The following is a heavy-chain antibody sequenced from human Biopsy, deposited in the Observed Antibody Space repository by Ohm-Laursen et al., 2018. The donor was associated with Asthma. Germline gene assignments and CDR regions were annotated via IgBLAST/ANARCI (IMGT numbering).Heavy chain of an antibody. Sequence: SLRLSCTASEFDFSDYTMNWVRQAPGKGLEWVSSISSLSRYKYYSDSLRGRVTISRDNAKSSLHLQMSSLRAEDTAVYFCARDFTIGSGSPFHFWGPGTLVTVSS. V-gene: IGHV3-21*01. CDR2: ISSLSRYK. CDR3: ARDFTIGSGSPFHF. J-gene: IGHJ4*01. CDR1: EFDFSDYT. D-gene: IGHD3-10*01.